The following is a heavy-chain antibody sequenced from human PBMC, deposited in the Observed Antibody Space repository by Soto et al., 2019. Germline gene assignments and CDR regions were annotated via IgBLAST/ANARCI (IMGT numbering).Heavy chain of an antibody. CDR2: ISGSGDST. J-gene: IGHJ6*03. CDR3: AKHNWNDLRYYYYYMDV. Sequence: GGSLRLSCAASGFTFSSYAMSWVRQAPGKGLEWVSAISGSGDSTYYADSVKGRFTISRDNSKNTLYLQMNSLRAEDTAVYYCAKHNWNDLRYYYYYMDVWGKGTTVTVSS. V-gene: IGHV3-23*01. CDR1: GFTFSSYA. D-gene: IGHD1-1*01.